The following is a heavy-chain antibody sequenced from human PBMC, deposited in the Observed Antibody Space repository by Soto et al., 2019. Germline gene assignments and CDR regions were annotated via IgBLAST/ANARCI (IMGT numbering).Heavy chain of an antibody. Sequence: GGSLRLSCAASGFTFSSYAMSWVRQAPGKGLEWVSAISGSGGSTYYADSVKGRFTISRDNSKNTLYLQMNSLRAEDTAVYYCTCSMVRGVKPPDYWGQGTLVTVSS. CDR2: ISGSGGST. CDR3: TCSMVRGVKPPDY. D-gene: IGHD3-10*01. CDR1: GFTFSSYA. V-gene: IGHV3-23*01. J-gene: IGHJ4*02.